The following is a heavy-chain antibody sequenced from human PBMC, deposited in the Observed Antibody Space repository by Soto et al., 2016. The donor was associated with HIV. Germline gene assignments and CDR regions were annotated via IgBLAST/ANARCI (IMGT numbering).Heavy chain of an antibody. Sequence: EVQLVESGGGLVQPGGSLRLTCAASGFSLNDYWMHWVRQVPGKGLVWVSSINRDKTSNKLRGLREGPFTISRDNAKNILYLQMDTLRVEDTALYYCTRGVRDDYNSGGVFSITWGQGTLLIVSA. J-gene: IGHJ4*02. CDR3: TRGVRDDYNSGGVFSIT. D-gene: IGHD3-10*01. CDR2: INRDKTSN. CDR1: GFSLNDYW. V-gene: IGHV3-74*01.